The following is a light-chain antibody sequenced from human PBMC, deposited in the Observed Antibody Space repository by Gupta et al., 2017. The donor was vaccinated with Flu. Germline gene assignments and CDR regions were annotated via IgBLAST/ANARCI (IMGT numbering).Light chain of an antibody. CDR2: GAS. J-gene: IGKJ3*01. Sequence: ATLSVSPGERATLSCRAIGSISTNIAWYQQKPGQAPRLLIYGASTRATGIPARFSGSGSGTDFTLTISSLQSDDFAVYYCHLYNTWPPSTFVPGTRVDVK. CDR3: HLYNTWPPST. CDR1: GSISTN. V-gene: IGKV3-15*01.